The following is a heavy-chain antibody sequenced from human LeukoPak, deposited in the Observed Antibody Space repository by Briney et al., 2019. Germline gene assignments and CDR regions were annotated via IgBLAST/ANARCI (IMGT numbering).Heavy chain of an antibody. J-gene: IGHJ5*02. Sequence: GASVRFSCKTSGYSFTDSYIHWVRQAPGQGLEWMGWINTKSGRTSSARKFQGRATMTRDPSITTVYMDMAWLTSDDTAIYFCARADFFDAGPYLIGPWGQGTLVTVSS. CDR2: INTKSGRT. CDR3: ARADFFDAGPYLIGP. CDR1: GYSFTDSY. V-gene: IGHV1-2*02. D-gene: IGHD3-3*01.